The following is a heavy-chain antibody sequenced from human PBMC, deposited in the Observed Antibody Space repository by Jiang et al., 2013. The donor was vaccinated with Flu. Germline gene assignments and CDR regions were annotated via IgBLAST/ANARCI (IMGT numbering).Heavy chain of an antibody. V-gene: IGHV4-31*03. D-gene: IGHD2-15*01. Sequence: SGPGLVRLSETLSLTCSVSGGSISRGAHYWSWVRQHPGKGLEWIGYIYYSGGTSYNPSLKSRVTISLDTSKNQFSLRVTTMTAADTAVYYCARGDIPDSWGQGTLVTVSS. CDR3: ARGDIPDS. CDR2: IYYSGGT. CDR1: GGSISRGAHY. J-gene: IGHJ4*02.